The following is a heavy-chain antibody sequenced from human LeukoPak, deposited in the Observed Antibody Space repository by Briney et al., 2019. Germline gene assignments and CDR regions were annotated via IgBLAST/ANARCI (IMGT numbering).Heavy chain of an antibody. V-gene: IGHV5-51*01. CDR1: GYTFTNYW. CDR2: IHPGDSDT. CDR3: AKGTLFGGFDY. Sequence: GESLKISCEASGYTFTNYWIVWVRQMPGIGLEWMGIIHPGDSDTRYSPSFQGHVTITADKSIRTAYLQWSSLRASDTAMYYCAKGTLFGGFDYWGQGSLVTVSS. J-gene: IGHJ4*02. D-gene: IGHD3-10*01.